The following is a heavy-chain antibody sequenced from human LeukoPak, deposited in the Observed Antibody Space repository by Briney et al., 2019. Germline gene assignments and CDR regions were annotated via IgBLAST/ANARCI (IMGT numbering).Heavy chain of an antibody. V-gene: IGHV4-31*03. J-gene: IGHJ6*02. Sequence: SETLSLTCTVSGGSISSGGYYWSWIRQHPGKGLEWIGYIYCSGSTYYNPSLKSRVTISVDTSKNQFSLKLSSVTAADTAVYYCARGYCSGGSCYPYGMDVWGQGTTVTVSS. D-gene: IGHD2-15*01. CDR3: ARGYCSGGSCYPYGMDV. CDR2: IYCSGST. CDR1: GGSISSGGYY.